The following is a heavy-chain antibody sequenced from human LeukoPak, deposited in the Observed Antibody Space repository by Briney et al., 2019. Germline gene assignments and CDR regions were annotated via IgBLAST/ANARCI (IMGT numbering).Heavy chain of an antibody. CDR1: GGTFSSYA. CDR3: AREHYYDSSGYPTLDY. J-gene: IGHJ4*02. D-gene: IGHD3-22*01. CDR2: IIPIFGTA. Sequence: ASVKVSCKASGGTFSSYAISWVRQAPGQGLEWMGGIIPIFGTANYAQKFQGRVTITADESTSTAYMELSSLRSEDTAVYYCAREHYYDSSGYPTLDYWGQGTLVTVSS. V-gene: IGHV1-69*13.